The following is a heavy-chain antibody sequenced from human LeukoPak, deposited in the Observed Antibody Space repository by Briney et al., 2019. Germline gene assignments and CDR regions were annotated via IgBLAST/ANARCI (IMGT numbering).Heavy chain of an antibody. CDR3: ARGGIPVYYYYMDV. CDR1: GYTFTGYF. J-gene: IGHJ6*03. CDR2: INPNSGGT. V-gene: IGHV1-2*02. Sequence: ASVKVSCKASGYTFTGYFMHWVRQAPGQGLEWMGWINPNSGGTNYARKFQGRVTMTRDTSISTAYMELSRLRSDDTAVYYCARGGIPVYYYYMDVWGKGTTVTVSS. D-gene: IGHD1-14*01.